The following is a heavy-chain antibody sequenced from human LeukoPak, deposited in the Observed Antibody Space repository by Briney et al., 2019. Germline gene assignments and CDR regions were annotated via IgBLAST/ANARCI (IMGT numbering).Heavy chain of an antibody. Sequence: GGSLRLSCAASGYSLNNHDINWVRQAPGKGLEWVSFISITGTSIHYADAVKGRFTISRHNAKNSLDLQMNNLRGEDTAIYYCLTNEWVGGSLHVYWGQGILVTVSS. V-gene: IGHV3-48*03. J-gene: IGHJ4*02. CDR2: ISITGTSI. CDR3: LTNEWVGGSLHVY. CDR1: GYSLNNHD. D-gene: IGHD3-10*01.